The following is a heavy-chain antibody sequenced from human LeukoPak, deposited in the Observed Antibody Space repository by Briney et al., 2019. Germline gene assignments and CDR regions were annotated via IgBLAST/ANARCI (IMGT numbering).Heavy chain of an antibody. CDR1: GLRLTIYA. V-gene: IGHV3-30*02. CDR2: IRYDGSNN. J-gene: IGHJ3*02. Sequence: GGSLRLSCAASGLRLTIYAMTWVRQAPGKGLEWVAFIRYDGSNNYYADSVKGRFTISRDNSKNTLYLQMNSLRAEDTAVYYCAKSGVDTARRQALSYRGAFDIWGQGTMVTVSS. D-gene: IGHD5-18*01. CDR3: AKSGVDTARRQALSYRGAFDI.